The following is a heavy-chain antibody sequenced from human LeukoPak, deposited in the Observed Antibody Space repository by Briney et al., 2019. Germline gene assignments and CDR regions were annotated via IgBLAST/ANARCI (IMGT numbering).Heavy chain of an antibody. J-gene: IGHJ3*02. CDR2: IYSSGST. Sequence: VTLSLTRPVSGGCPSSYYWSWIRQPPGKGPEWIGYIYSSGSTNYNPSLNSRVTISVDTSKNQFSLKLSSVTAAYTAVYYCARRRGAHTANALDIWGQGTMVTVSS. CDR1: GGCPSSYY. V-gene: IGHV4-59*08. D-gene: IGHD1-26*01. CDR3: ARRRGAHTANALDI.